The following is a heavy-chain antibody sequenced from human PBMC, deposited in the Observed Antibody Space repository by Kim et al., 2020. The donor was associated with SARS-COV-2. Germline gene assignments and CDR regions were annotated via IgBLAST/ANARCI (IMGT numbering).Heavy chain of an antibody. J-gene: IGHJ4*02. CDR3: ARDQTAAGPTTFDY. CDR1: GFTFSTYW. V-gene: IGHV3-74*01. Sequence: GGSPRLSCKASGFTFSTYWMHWVRQAPGKGPVWVSRLNPDETNIRYADSVKGRFTVSRDNAKNTLYLQMNSLRVEDTAVYYCARDQTAAGPTTFDYWGQG. D-gene: IGHD6-13*01. CDR2: LNPDETNI.